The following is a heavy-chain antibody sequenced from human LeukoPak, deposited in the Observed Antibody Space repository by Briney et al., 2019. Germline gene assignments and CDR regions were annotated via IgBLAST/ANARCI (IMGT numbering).Heavy chain of an antibody. CDR3: AKDPSSGGSWSNWGSPDY. CDR1: GFTFSSYW. V-gene: IGHV3-74*01. J-gene: IGHJ4*02. D-gene: IGHD2-15*01. Sequence: PGGSLRLSCAASGFTFSSYWMHWVRQAPGKGLVWVSHINTDGSSTNYADSVKGRFTISRDNAKNTLYLQMNSLRAEDTALYYCAKDPSSGGSWSNWGSPDYWGQGTLVTVSS. CDR2: INTDGSST.